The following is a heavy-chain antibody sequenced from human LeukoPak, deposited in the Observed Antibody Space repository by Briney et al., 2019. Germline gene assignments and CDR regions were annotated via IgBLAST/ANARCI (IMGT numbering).Heavy chain of an antibody. V-gene: IGHV3-9*01. J-gene: IGHJ1*01. CDR1: GFTFDDYA. CDR3: AKVYSSSWYQYFQH. D-gene: IGHD6-13*01. Sequence: PGGSLRLSCAASGFTFDDYAMHWVRQAPGKGLEGVSGISWNSGSIGYADSVKGRFTISRDNAKNSLYLQMNSLRAEDTALYYCAKVYSSSWYQYFQHWGQGTLVTVSS. CDR2: ISWNSGSI.